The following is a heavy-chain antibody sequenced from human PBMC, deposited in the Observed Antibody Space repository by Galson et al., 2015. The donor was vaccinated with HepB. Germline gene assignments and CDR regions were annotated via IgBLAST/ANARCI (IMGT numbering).Heavy chain of an antibody. Sequence: SLRLSCAASGFTFSSYGMHWVRQAPGKGLEWVAVIRYDGSNKYYADSVKGRFTISRDNSKNTLYLQMNSLRAEDTAVYYCARSGSTYYYYYGMDVWGQGTTVTVSS. CDR3: ARSGSTYYYYYGMDV. CDR2: IRYDGSNK. D-gene: IGHD3-10*01. V-gene: IGHV3-33*01. CDR1: GFTFSSYG. J-gene: IGHJ6*02.